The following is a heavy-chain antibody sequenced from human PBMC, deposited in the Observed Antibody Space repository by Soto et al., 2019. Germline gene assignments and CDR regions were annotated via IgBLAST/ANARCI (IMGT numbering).Heavy chain of an antibody. D-gene: IGHD6-13*01. CDR1: GFTFSDYY. CDR2: ISSSGSTI. Sequence: LRLSCAASGFTFSDYYMSWIRQAPGKGLEWVSYISSSGSTIYYADSVKGRFTISRDNAKNSLYLQMNSLRAEDTAVYYCAIAIAAAGSYFDYWGQETLVTVSS. CDR3: AIAIAAAGSYFDY. V-gene: IGHV3-11*01. J-gene: IGHJ4*02.